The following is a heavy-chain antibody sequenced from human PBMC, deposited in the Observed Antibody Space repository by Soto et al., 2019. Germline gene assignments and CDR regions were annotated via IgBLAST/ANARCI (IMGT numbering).Heavy chain of an antibody. D-gene: IGHD3-22*01. V-gene: IGHV4-31*03. Sequence: QVQLQESGPGLVKPSQTLSLTCTVSGGSISSGGYYWSWIRQHPGKGLEWIGYIYYSGSTYYNPCLKSRVTISVGTSKNQCSLKLSSVTAADTAVYYCARGRLYQYYYDSSGYYPYYFDYWGQGTLVTVSS. CDR3: ARGRLYQYYYDSSGYYPYYFDY. J-gene: IGHJ4*02. CDR2: IYYSGST. CDR1: GGSISSGGYY.